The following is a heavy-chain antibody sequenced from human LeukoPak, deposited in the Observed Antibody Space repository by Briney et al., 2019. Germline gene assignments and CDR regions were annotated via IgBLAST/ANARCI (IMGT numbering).Heavy chain of an antibody. CDR1: GFTFSSYA. V-gene: IGHV3-30*14. CDR2: ISYDGGYK. Sequence: PGGSLRLSCAASGFTFSSYAMHWVRQAPGKGLEWVTIISYDGGYKYYADSVKGRFTISRDNSKNTLYLQMNSLRPEDTAVYYCARGRVGAFDYWGQGTLVTVSS. CDR3: ARGRVGAFDY. D-gene: IGHD1-26*01. J-gene: IGHJ4*02.